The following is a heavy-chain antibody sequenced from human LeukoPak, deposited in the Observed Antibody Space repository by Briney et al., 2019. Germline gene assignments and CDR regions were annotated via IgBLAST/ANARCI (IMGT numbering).Heavy chain of an antibody. V-gene: IGHV4-38-2*02. D-gene: IGHD4-23*01. CDR3: VGAGGHYYYYYIDV. CDR1: GYSISSGYY. Sequence: SETLSLTCTVSGYSISSGYYWGWIRQPPGQGLEWVDSIYHSESTYYNPSLKSRVTISVDTSKNQFSLKLSSVTGADTAVYYCVGAGGHYYYYYIDVWGRGTTVSVS. J-gene: IGHJ6*03. CDR2: IYHSEST.